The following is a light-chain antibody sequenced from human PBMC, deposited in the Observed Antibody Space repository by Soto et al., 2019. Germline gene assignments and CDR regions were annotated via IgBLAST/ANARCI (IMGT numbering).Light chain of an antibody. V-gene: IGKV3-15*01. Sequence: EIVMTQSPATLSVSPGERATLSCRASQSVRSNLGWYQQKPGQAPRLLIYGASTRATGIPARFSGSGSGTEFTLTISSLQSEDFAVYYCQQYNKWARTFGQGTKLEIK. CDR3: QQYNKWART. J-gene: IGKJ2*01. CDR2: GAS. CDR1: QSVRSN.